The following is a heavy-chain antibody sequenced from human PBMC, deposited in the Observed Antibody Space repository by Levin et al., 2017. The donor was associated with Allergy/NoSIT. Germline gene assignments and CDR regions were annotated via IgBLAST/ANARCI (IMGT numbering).Heavy chain of an antibody. CDR2: IIPIFGTA. D-gene: IGHD1-14*01. Sequence: GASVKVSCKASGGTFSSYAISWVRQAPGQGLEWMGGIIPIFGTANYAQKFQGRVTITADESTSTAYMELSSLRSEDTAVYYCARGPTGTQMTLDYWGQGTLVTVSS. CDR3: ARGPTGTQMTLDY. J-gene: IGHJ4*02. CDR1: GGTFSSYA. V-gene: IGHV1-69*13.